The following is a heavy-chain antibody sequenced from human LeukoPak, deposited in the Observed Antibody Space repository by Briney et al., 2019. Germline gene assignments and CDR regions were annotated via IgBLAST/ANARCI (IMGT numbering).Heavy chain of an antibody. Sequence: SETLSLTCTVSGGSISSYYWSWIRQPPGKGLEWIGYIYYSGSTNYNPSLKSRVTISVDTSKNQFSLKLSSVTAADTAVYYCARVGDGYSSSNYFDYWGQGALVTVSS. J-gene: IGHJ4*02. D-gene: IGHD6-13*01. CDR1: GGSISSYY. V-gene: IGHV4-59*01. CDR2: IYYSGST. CDR3: ARVGDGYSSSNYFDY.